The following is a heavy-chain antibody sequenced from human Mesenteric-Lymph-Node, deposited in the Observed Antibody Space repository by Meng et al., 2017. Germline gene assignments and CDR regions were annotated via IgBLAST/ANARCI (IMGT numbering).Heavy chain of an antibody. D-gene: IGHD3-10*02. Sequence: QVRLTQSGPGLVKPSQTLSLTCAITGDSVSSNRAAWTWFRQSPSRGLEWLGRIYYRSKYYNDYALSVKSRITINPDTSKNQFSLQLNSVTPEDTAIYYCARDWGDVRGGFDFWGQGTLVTVSS. J-gene: IGHJ4*02. CDR3: ARDWGDVRGGFDF. CDR2: IYYRSKYYN. V-gene: IGHV6-1*01. CDR1: GDSVSSNRAA.